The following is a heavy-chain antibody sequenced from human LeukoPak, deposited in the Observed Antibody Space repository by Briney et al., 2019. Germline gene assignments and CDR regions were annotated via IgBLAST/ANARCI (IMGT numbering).Heavy chain of an antibody. CDR1: GFTVSSNY. D-gene: IGHD3-16*01. V-gene: IGHV3-53*01. Sequence: GGSLRLSCAASGFTVSSNYMSWVRQAPGKGLEWVSVIYSGGSTYYADSVKGRFTISRDNSKNTLYLQMNSLRAEDTAVYYCAKFEKFHDGYYMDVWGKGTTVTVSS. J-gene: IGHJ6*03. CDR3: AKFEKFHDGYYMDV. CDR2: IYSGGST.